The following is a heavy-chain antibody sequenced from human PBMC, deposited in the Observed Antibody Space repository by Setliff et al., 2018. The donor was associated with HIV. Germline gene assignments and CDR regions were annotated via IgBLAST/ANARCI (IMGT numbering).Heavy chain of an antibody. Sequence: SETLSLTCAVYGGSLSGYYWSWIRQPPGKGLEWIGYIYYSGSTNYNPSLKSRVTISVDTSKNQFSLKLISVTAADTAVYYCARLSGDYYYFDYWGQGTLVTVSS. CDR3: ARLSGDYYYFDY. J-gene: IGHJ4*02. CDR2: IYYSGST. CDR1: GGSLSGYY. V-gene: IGHV4-59*08. D-gene: IGHD2-21*02.